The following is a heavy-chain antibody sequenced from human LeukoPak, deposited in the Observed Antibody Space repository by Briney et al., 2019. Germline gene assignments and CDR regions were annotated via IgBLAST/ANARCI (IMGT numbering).Heavy chain of an antibody. Sequence: PGGSLRLSCAASGFTFSSYGMHWVRQAPGKGLEWVAVIWYDGGNKYYADSVKGRFTISRDNSKNTLYLQMNSLRAEDTAVYYCAREIHRGYDRECMDVWGQGTTVTVSS. D-gene: IGHD5-12*01. CDR3: AREIHRGYDRECMDV. CDR1: GFTFSSYG. CDR2: IWYDGGNK. J-gene: IGHJ6*02. V-gene: IGHV3-33*01.